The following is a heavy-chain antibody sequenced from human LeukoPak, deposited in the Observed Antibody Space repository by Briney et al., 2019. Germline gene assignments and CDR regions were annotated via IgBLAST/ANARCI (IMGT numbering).Heavy chain of an antibody. CDR3: ARGTAMVEGYYYYGMDV. CDR1: GGSFSGYY. CDR2: INHSGST. D-gene: IGHD5-18*01. Sequence: PSETLSLTCAVYGGSFSGYYWSWIRQPPGKGLEWIGEINHSGSTNYNPSLKSRVTMSVDTSKNQFSLKLSSVTAADTAVYYCARGTAMVEGYYYYGMDVWGQGTTVTVSS. J-gene: IGHJ6*02. V-gene: IGHV4-34*01.